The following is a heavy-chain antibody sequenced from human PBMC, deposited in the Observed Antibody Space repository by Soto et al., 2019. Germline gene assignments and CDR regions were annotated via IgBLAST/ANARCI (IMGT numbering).Heavy chain of an antibody. CDR1: GFTFSDYY. CDR3: ARAPRGRDGMDV. D-gene: IGHD5-12*01. Sequence: GGSLRLSCAASGFTFSDYYMSWIRQAPGKGLEWVSYISSSSSYTNYADSVKGRFTISRDNAKNSLYLQMNSLRAEDTAVYYCARAPRGRDGMDVWGQGTTVTVYS. V-gene: IGHV3-11*06. J-gene: IGHJ6*02. CDR2: ISSSSSYT.